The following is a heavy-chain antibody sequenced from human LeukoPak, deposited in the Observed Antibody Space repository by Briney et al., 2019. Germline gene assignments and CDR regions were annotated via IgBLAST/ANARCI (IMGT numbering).Heavy chain of an antibody. D-gene: IGHD2-15*01. CDR3: ARTGSGGDLDI. CDR1: GFTFSDYS. J-gene: IGHJ3*02. V-gene: IGHV3-48*04. Sequence: GGSLRLSCAASGFTFSDYSMNWVRQAPGKGLEWVSHISSGSSTMYYGESVKGRFTISRDNAKSTVYLQMNSLRAEDTAVYYCARTGSGGDLDIWGQGTMVTVSS. CDR2: ISSGSSTM.